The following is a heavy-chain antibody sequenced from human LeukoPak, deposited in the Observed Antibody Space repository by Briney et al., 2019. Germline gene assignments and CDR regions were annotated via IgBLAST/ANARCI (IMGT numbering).Heavy chain of an antibody. V-gene: IGHV1-2*02. D-gene: IGHD1-1*01. CDR1: GYTFTGYY. Sequence: ASVKVSCKASGYTFTGYYMHWVRQAPGQGLEWMGWINPNSGGTNYAQKFQGRVTMTRDTSISTAYMELSRLRSDDTAVYYCARRGTTGTTALSWWFDPWGQGTLVTVSS. CDR2: INPNSGGT. J-gene: IGHJ5*02. CDR3: ARRGTTGTTALSWWFDP.